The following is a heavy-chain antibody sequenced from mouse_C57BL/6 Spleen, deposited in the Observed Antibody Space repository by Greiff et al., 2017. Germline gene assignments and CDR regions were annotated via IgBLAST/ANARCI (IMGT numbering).Heavy chain of an antibody. CDR2: IDPSDSYT. CDR3: ARRETAQATGLNY. J-gene: IGHJ2*01. Sequence: QVQLKQPGAELVKPGASVKLSCKASGYTFTSYWMQWVKQRPGQGLEWIGEIDPSDSYTNYNQKFKGKATLTVDTSSSTAYMQLSSLTSEDSAVYYCARRETAQATGLNYWGQGTTLTVSS. CDR1: GYTFTSYW. V-gene: IGHV1-50*01. D-gene: IGHD3-2*02.